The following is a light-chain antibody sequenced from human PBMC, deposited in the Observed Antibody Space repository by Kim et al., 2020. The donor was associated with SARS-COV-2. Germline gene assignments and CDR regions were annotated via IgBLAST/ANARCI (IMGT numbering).Light chain of an antibody. J-gene: IGKJ1*01. CDR2: AAS. CDR3: QQRYSTPRT. V-gene: IGKV1-39*01. Sequence: SSVAGSGTITCWASQSISGYLNWYQQKPGKAPKLLIYAASSMQSGVPSRFSGSASGTDFTFTINSLQPEDFATYYCQQRYSTPRTFGQGTKVDIK. CDR1: QSISGY.